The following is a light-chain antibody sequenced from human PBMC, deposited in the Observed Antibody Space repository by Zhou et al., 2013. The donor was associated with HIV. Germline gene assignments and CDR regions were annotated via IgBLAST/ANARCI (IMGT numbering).Light chain of an antibody. J-gene: IGKJ1*01. CDR2: KAS. CDR3: QQYYFFPLT. Sequence: DIQMTQSPSTLSASVGDRVTITCRASQSIRSWLAWYQQKPGKAPKLLMYKASSLESGVPSRFSGGGSGTEFTLTISCLQSEDFATYYCQQYYFFPLTFGQGTKVEVK. CDR1: QSIRSW. V-gene: IGKV1-5*03.